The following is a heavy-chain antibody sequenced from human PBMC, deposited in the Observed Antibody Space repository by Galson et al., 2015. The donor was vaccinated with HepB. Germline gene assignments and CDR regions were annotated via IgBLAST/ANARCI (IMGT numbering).Heavy chain of an antibody. Sequence: SVKVSCKASGGTFSSYAISWVRQAPGQGLEWMGGIIPIFGTANYAQKFQGRVTITADESTSTAYMELSSLRSEDTAVYYCARVKISLSEDIVIQHSRYGRGYSYGYGWFDPWGQGTLVTVSS. D-gene: IGHD5-18*01. CDR1: GGTFSSYA. CDR2: IIPIFGTA. J-gene: IGHJ5*02. V-gene: IGHV1-69*13. CDR3: ARVKISLSEDIVIQHSRYGRGYSYGYGWFDP.